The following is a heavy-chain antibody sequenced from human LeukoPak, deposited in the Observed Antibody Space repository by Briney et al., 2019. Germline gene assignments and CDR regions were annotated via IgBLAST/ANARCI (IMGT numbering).Heavy chain of an antibody. D-gene: IGHD2-15*01. CDR1: GYTFTNYG. CDR2: ISPYNGNT. J-gene: IGHJ6*02. CDR3: ARDLDIVVVAAAVRHYGLDV. V-gene: IGHV1-18*01. Sequence: GASVKVSCMASGYTFTNYGISWVRQAPGQGLEWMGWISPYNGNTNYAQKLQGRVTMTTETSTTTAYMELRSLRSDDTAVYYCARDLDIVVVAAAVRHYGLDVWGQGTTVTVSS.